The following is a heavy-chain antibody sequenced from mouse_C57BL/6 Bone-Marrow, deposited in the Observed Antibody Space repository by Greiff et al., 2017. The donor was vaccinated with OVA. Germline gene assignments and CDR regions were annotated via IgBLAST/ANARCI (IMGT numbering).Heavy chain of an antibody. Sequence: EVQLQQSGPVLVKPGASVKMSCKASGYTFTDYYMNWVKQSHGKSLEWIGVINPYNGGTSYNQKFKGKATLTADKSSSTAYMQLSSLTYEDSAVYYCARQLGRGTHWYFDVWGTGTTVTVSS. V-gene: IGHV1-19*01. CDR2: INPYNGGT. CDR1: GYTFTDYY. CDR3: ARQLGRGTHWYFDV. J-gene: IGHJ1*03. D-gene: IGHD4-1*02.